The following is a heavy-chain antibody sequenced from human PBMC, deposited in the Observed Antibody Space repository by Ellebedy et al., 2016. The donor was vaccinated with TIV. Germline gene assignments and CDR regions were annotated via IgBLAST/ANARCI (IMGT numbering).Heavy chain of an antibody. V-gene: IGHV1-3*04. Sequence: ASVKVSCKASGYTFTNYAIHWVRQAPGQRPEWMGWILTDSGSTHYSQNFQGRVTITRDTSASTAYMELSSLRSEDTAVYYCARVVASGYSYGYGDAFDIWGQGTMVTVSS. CDR1: GYTFTNYA. D-gene: IGHD5-18*01. CDR3: ARVVASGYSYGYGDAFDI. J-gene: IGHJ3*02. CDR2: ILTDSGST.